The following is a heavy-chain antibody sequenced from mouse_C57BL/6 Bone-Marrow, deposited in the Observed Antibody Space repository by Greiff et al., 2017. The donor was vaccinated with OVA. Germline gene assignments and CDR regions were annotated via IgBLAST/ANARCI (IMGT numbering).Heavy chain of an antibody. V-gene: IGHV14-4*01. D-gene: IGHD1-1*01. CDR3: TLTVFDV. Sequence: EVHLVESGAELVRPGASVKLSCTASGFNIKDDYMHWVKQRPEQGLEWIGWIDPENGDTEYASKFQGKATITADTSSNTAYLQLSSLTSEDTAVYYCTLTVFDVWGTGTTVTVSS. CDR2: IDPENGDT. J-gene: IGHJ1*03. CDR1: GFNIKDDY.